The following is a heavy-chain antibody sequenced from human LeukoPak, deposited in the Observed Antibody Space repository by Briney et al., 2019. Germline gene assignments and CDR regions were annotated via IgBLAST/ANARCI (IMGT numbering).Heavy chain of an antibody. CDR1: GFTFSSYA. CDR2: INDSGGNT. J-gene: IGHJ4*02. Sequence: PGGSLRLSCAASGFTFSSYAMSWVRQAPGKGQEWVSLINDSGGNTYYADSVKGRFTISRDNSKNTLFLQMSSLRAEDTAVYYCAKTSAGIRGGYFDYWGQGTLVTVSS. CDR3: AKTSAGIRGGYFDY. V-gene: IGHV3-23*01. D-gene: IGHD3-10*01.